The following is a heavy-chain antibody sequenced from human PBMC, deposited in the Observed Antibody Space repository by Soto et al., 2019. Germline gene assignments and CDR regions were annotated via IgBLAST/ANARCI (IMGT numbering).Heavy chain of an antibody. V-gene: IGHV1-8*01. CDR1: GYTFTSFD. J-gene: IGHJ4*02. D-gene: IGHD6-6*01. CDR2: MKPNSGDT. Sequence: QVPLVQSGAEVREPGASVKVSCKASGYTFTSFDINWVRQASGQGLEWMGWMKPNSGDTGYGQKFQGRVALTRDTSTSTAYMELSGLKSDDTAVYYCVALARWGQGTLVTVSS. CDR3: VALAR.